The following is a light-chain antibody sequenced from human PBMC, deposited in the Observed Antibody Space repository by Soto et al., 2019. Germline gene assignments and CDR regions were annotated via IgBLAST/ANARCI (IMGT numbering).Light chain of an antibody. CDR3: LLYYGGAVV. CDR2: STD. J-gene: IGLJ2*01. CDR1: TGTVTSGHY. Sequence: QAVVTQEPSLTVSPGGTVTLTCASSTGTVTSGHYPNWLQQKPGQAPRALIYSTDTRHSSTPARFSGSLLGGKAALTLSGVQPEDEADYYCLLYYGGAVVFGGGTKLTVL. V-gene: IGLV7-43*01.